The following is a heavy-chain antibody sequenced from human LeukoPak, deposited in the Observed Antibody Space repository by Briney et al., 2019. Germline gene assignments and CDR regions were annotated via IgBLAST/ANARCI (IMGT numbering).Heavy chain of an antibody. J-gene: IGHJ4*02. CDR1: GFTFSSYS. CDR3: AKDRYSYAFEYFES. CDR2: ISSSSSTI. D-gene: IGHD3-16*01. Sequence: GGSLRLSCAASGFTFSSYSMNWVRQAPGKGLEWVSYISSSSSTIYYADSVKGRFTISRDNSKNTLFLQVSSLRAEDTAVYYCAKDRYSYAFEYFESWGQGTLVTVSS. V-gene: IGHV3-48*01.